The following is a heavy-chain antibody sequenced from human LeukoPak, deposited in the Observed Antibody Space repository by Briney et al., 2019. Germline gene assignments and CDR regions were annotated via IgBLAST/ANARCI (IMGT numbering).Heavy chain of an antibody. D-gene: IGHD3-22*01. J-gene: IGHJ4*02. Sequence: GASVKVSCKASGYTFTGYYMHWVRQAPGQGLEWMGLINPNSGGTNYAQKFQGRVTMTRDTAISTAYMELSRLRSDDTAVYYCARELNYDSSGYYFDYWGQGTLVTVSS. CDR1: GYTFTGYY. CDR3: ARELNYDSSGYYFDY. CDR2: INPNSGGT. V-gene: IGHV1-2*02.